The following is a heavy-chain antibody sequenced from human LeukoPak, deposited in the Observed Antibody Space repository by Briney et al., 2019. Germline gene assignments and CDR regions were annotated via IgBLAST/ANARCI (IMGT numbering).Heavy chain of an antibody. CDR1: GGSIITYY. D-gene: IGHD6-13*01. V-gene: IGHV4-59*08. CDR2: IFYSGST. J-gene: IGHJ5*02. Sequence: SETLSLTCTVSGGSIITYYWSWIRQPPGKELEWIGYIFYSGSTIYNPSLKSRVTMSVDTFRDQFSLKLTSVTAADTAVYYCARHASAAGTFDRWGQGTLVTVSS. CDR3: ARHASAAGTFDR.